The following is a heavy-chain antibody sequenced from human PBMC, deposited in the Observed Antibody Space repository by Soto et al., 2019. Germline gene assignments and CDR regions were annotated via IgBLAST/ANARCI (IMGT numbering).Heavy chain of an antibody. D-gene: IGHD2-21*01. CDR2: IYNSGNT. V-gene: IGHV4-30-4*01. CDR3: ASGLSGDKVDQ. J-gene: IGHJ4*02. Sequence: QVQLQESGPGLVKPSQTLSLTCTVSGGSISDGAYYWSWIRQPPGKGLEWIGHIYNSGNTYNNPSLRSRLTISLDTSKSQFSLNLNSVTAADTAVYYCASGLSGDKVDQWGQGTLVTVFS. CDR1: GGSISDGAYY.